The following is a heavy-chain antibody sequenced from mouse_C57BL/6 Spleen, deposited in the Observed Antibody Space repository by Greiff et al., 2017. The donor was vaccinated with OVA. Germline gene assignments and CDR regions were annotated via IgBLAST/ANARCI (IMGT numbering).Heavy chain of an antibody. V-gene: IGHV1-82*01. CDR2: IYPGDGDT. CDR3: ASGNYGNYGD. D-gene: IGHD2-1*01. J-gene: IGHJ3*01. Sequence: VQLQQSGPELVKPGASVKISCKASGYAFSSSWMNWVKQRPGKGLEWIGRIYPGDGDTNYNGKFKGKATLTADKSSSTAYMQLSSLTSEDSAVYFCASGNYGNYGDWGQGTLVTVSA. CDR1: GYAFSSSW.